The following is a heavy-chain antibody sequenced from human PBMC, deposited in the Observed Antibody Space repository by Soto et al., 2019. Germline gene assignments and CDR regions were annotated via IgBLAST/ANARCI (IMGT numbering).Heavy chain of an antibody. D-gene: IGHD2-15*01. Sequence: PGRSLRLSCAAARFTLSTNDMTWARQAPPKGLPWVSTIDDTSTFSNNAASVEGRFTISRDNSRNTVYLQINSLNADDKPVYFFTKMSGWFTDLGPGTLVTVSS. CDR2: IDDTSTFS. J-gene: IGHJ4*02. CDR3: TKMSGWFTD. V-gene: IGHV3-23*05. CDR1: RFTLSTND.